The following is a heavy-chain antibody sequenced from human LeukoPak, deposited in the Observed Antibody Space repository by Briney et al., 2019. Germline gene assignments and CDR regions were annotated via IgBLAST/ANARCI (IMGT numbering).Heavy chain of an antibody. J-gene: IGHJ5*02. V-gene: IGHV1-2*02. CDR3: AGGRGYCSSTSCGHWFDP. Sequence: ASVKVSCKTSGYTFTGFYMHWVRRAPGQGLDWIGWINPNSGDTNYAQKFQGRVTMTRDTSISTAYMELSRLRSDDTAVYYCAGGRGYCSSTSCGHWFDPWGQGTLVTVSS. CDR1: GYTFTGFY. D-gene: IGHD2-2*01. CDR2: INPNSGDT.